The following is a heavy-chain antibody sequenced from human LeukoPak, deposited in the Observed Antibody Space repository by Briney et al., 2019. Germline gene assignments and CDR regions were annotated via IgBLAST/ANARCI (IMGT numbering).Heavy chain of an antibody. V-gene: IGHV3-30-3*01. Sequence: GGSLRLSCAASGFTFSSYAMHWVRQAPGKGLEWVAVISYDGSNKYYADSVKGRFTISRDSSKNTLYLQMNSLRAEDTAVYYCARSHDYGDYAKAFDIGGQGTMVTVSS. CDR2: ISYDGSNK. J-gene: IGHJ3*02. D-gene: IGHD4-17*01. CDR3: ARSHDYGDYAKAFDI. CDR1: GFTFSSYA.